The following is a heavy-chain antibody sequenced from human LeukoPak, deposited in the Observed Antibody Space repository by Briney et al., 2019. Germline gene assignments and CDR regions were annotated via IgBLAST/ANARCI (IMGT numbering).Heavy chain of an antibody. D-gene: IGHD7-27*01. CDR3: ARDPGPTVSAWGAFDL. CDR2: IKQDGSQK. Sequence: PGGSLRLSCAASGFTFTDYWMTWVRQIPGKGLEWVANIKQDGSQKVYVGSVRGRFTIFRDNAENSLYLQMDNLRAEDSTIYYCARDPGPTVSAWGAFDLWGQGTMVTVSS. V-gene: IGHV3-7*01. CDR1: GFTFTDYW. J-gene: IGHJ3*01.